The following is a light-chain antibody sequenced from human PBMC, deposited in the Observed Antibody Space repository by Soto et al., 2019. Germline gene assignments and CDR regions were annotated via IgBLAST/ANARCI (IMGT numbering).Light chain of an antibody. CDR2: SDN. J-gene: IGLJ3*02. CDR1: NSNIGSYT. CDR3: ATWDDSLNAWV. V-gene: IGLV1-44*01. Sequence: QSVLTQPPSASGTPGQRVTISCYGRNSNIGSYTVNWYLQLPGTAPKRLIYSDNQRPSGVPDRFSGSKSGTSASLAISGLQSEDEADYYCATWDDSLNAWVFGGGTKLTV.